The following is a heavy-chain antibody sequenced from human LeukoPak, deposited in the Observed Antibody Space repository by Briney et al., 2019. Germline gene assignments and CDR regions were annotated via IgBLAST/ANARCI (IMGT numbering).Heavy chain of an antibody. V-gene: IGHV4-30-4*08. Sequence: SETLSLTCTVSGGSISSGDYYWSWIRQPPGKGLEWIGYIYYSGSTYYNPSLKSRVIMSVDTSKNRFSLRLSSLTAADTAVYFCAGSGWSFDAFDFWGQGTMVTVSS. CDR1: GGSISSGDYY. J-gene: IGHJ3*01. D-gene: IGHD6-19*01. CDR3: AGSGWSFDAFDF. CDR2: IYYSGST.